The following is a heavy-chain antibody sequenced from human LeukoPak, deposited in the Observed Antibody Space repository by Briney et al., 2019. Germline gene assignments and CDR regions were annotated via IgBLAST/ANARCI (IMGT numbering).Heavy chain of an antibody. CDR3: ARDQTKWEPLRRRDYYYMDV. V-gene: IGHV3-7*01. Sequence: GGSLRLSCAASGFTFSSYWMSWVRQAPGKGLEWVANIKQDGSEKNYVDSVKGRFTISRDSAKNSLYLQMNSLRAEDTAVYYCARDQTKWEPLRRRDYYYMDVWGKGTTVTVSS. J-gene: IGHJ6*03. CDR2: IKQDGSEK. D-gene: IGHD1-26*01. CDR1: GFTFSSYW.